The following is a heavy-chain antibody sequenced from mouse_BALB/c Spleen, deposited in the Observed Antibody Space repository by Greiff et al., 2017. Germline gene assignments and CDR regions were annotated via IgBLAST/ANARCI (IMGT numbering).Heavy chain of an antibody. D-gene: IGHD1-1*01. V-gene: IGHV1S29*02. CDR2: IYPSDSYT. CDR3: TRSPPFYGFDY. CDR1: GYTFTDYN. J-gene: IGHJ2*01. Sequence: VQLQQSGPELVKPGASVKISCKASGYTFTDYNMHWVKQSHGKSLEWIGYIYPSDSYTNYNQKFKDKATLTVDKSSSTAYMQLSSPTSEDSAVYYCTRSPPFYGFDYWGQGTTLTVSS.